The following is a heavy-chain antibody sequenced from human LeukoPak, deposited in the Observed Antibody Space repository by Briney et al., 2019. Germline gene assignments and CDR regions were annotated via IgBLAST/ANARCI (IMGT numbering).Heavy chain of an antibody. J-gene: IGHJ4*02. CDR3: ARGRGYNSFDY. Sequence: SETLPLTCAVYGGSFSGYYWSWIRQPPGKGLEWIGEINHSGTTNYNASLKSRVTISVDTSKNQFSLKVRSVTAADTAVYYCARGRGYNSFDYWGQGTLVTVSS. D-gene: IGHD5-24*01. CDR1: GGSFSGYY. CDR2: INHSGTT. V-gene: IGHV4-34*01.